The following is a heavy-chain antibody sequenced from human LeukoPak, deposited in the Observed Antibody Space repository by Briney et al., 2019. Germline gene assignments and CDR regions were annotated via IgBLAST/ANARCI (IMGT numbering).Heavy chain of an antibody. Sequence: SVKVSCKASGGTFSSYAINWVRQAPGQGLEWMGGIISIFDTTNYAQKFRGRVTVTTDGSTSTAYMELSSLRSEDTAVYYCARVTVANAFDIWGQGTMVTVSS. J-gene: IGHJ3*02. D-gene: IGHD5-12*01. CDR1: GGTFSSYA. V-gene: IGHV1-69*05. CDR3: ARVTVANAFDI. CDR2: IISIFDTT.